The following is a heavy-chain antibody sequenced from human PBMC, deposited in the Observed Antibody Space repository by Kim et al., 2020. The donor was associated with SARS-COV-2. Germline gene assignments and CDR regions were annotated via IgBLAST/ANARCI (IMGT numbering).Heavy chain of an antibody. V-gene: IGHV3-30*18. D-gene: IGHD3-16*02. Sequence: GGSLRLSCAASGFTFSSYGMHWVRQAPGKGLEWVAVISYDGSNKYYADSVKGRFTISRDNSKNTLYLQMNSLRAEDTAVYYCAKDMDGEYDYVWGSYRTGGFDYWGQGTLVTVSS. CDR1: GFTFSSYG. CDR2: ISYDGSNK. CDR3: AKDMDGEYDYVWGSYRTGGFDY. J-gene: IGHJ4*02.